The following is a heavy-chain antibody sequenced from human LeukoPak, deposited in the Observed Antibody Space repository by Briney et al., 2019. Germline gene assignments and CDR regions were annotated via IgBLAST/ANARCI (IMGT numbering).Heavy chain of an antibody. Sequence: GGSLRLSCAASGFTFSSYAMSSVCQAPGKGLEWVSAISGSGGSTYYADSVKGRFTISRDNSKNTLYLQMNSLRAEDTAVYCCANESSGYVALIDYWGQGTLVTVSS. J-gene: IGHJ4*02. CDR1: GFTFSSYA. CDR3: ANESSGYVALIDY. V-gene: IGHV3-23*01. D-gene: IGHD3-22*01. CDR2: ISGSGGST.